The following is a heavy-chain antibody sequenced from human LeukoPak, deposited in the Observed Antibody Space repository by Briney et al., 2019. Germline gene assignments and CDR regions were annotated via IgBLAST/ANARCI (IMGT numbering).Heavy chain of an antibody. J-gene: IGHJ3*02. CDR3: ARDLYSSRTNDAFVI. D-gene: IGHD6-13*01. CDR1: GGSISSYY. Sequence: SETLSLTCTVSGGSISSYYWSWIRQPPGKGLEWIGSIYYSGSSYYNPSLKSRLTISVDTSKSQFSLKLSSVTAADTAEYYCARDLYSSRTNDAFVIWGQGTMVTVSS. CDR2: IYYSGSS. V-gene: IGHV4-59*12.